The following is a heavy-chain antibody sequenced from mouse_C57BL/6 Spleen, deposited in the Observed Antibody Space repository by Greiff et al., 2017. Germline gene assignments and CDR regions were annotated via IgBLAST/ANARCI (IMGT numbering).Heavy chain of an antibody. D-gene: IGHD2-3*01. CDR3: ARYDGYSYYAMDY. V-gene: IGHV1-81*01. J-gene: IGHJ4*01. CDR1: GYTFTSYG. Sequence: VKLVESGAELARPGASVKLSCKASGYTFTSYGISWVKQRTGQGLEWIGEIYPRSGNTYYNEKFKGKATLTADKSSSTAYMELRSLTSEDSAVYFCARYDGYSYYAMDYWGQGTSVTVSS. CDR2: IYPRSGNT.